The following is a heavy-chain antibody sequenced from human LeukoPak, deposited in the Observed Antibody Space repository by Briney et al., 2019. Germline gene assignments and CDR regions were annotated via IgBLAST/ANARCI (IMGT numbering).Heavy chain of an antibody. CDR3: AREVIVVVLQAFDP. CDR2: ISAYNGNT. CDR1: GYTFTSYG. D-gene: IGHD2-2*01. V-gene: IGHV1-18*01. Sequence: ASVKVSCKASGYTFTSYGISWVRQAPGQGLEWMGWISAYNGNTNYAQKLQGRVTMTTDTSTCTAYMELRSLRSDDTAVYYCAREVIVVVLQAFDPWGQGTLVTVSS. J-gene: IGHJ5*02.